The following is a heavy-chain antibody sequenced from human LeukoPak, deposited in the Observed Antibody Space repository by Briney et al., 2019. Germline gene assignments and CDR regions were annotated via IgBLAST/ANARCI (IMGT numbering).Heavy chain of an antibody. CDR3: ASYKGDTYYYDSSGYYSAFDI. CDR1: GGSISSYY. V-gene: IGHV4-59*01. D-gene: IGHD3-22*01. CDR2: IYCSGST. J-gene: IGHJ3*02. Sequence: SETLSLTCTVSGGSISSYYWSWIRQPPGKGLEWIGYIYCSGSTNYNPSLKSRVTISVDTSKNQFSLKLSSVTAADTAVYYCASYKGDTYYYDSSGYYSAFDIWGQGTMVTVSS.